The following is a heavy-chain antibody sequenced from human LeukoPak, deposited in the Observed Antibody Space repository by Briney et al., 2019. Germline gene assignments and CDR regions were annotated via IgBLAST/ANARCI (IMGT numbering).Heavy chain of an antibody. Sequence: GGSLRLSCAASGFTFSSFAMSWVRQAPGKGLEWVSAIGGNGATTRYADSVKDRFTIPRDNSKNTLYLQMNSLGAEDTAVYYCARRTTVTTPSAFDIWGQGTMVTVSS. CDR1: GFTFSSFA. CDR3: ARRTTVTTPSAFDI. D-gene: IGHD4-17*01. J-gene: IGHJ3*02. CDR2: IGGNGATT. V-gene: IGHV3-23*01.